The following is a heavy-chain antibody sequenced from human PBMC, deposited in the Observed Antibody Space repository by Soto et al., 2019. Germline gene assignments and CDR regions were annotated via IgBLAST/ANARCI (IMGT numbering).Heavy chain of an antibody. CDR1: GGTFSSYA. CDR3: ARVGADYDILTGYSLYYYGMDV. Sequence: GASVKVSCKASGGTFSSYAISWVRQAPGQGLEWMGGIIPIFGTANYAQKFQGRVTITADESTSTAYMELSSLRSEDTAVYYCARVGADYDILTGYSLYYYGMDVWGQGTTVTVSS. V-gene: IGHV1-69*13. D-gene: IGHD3-9*01. J-gene: IGHJ6*02. CDR2: IIPIFGTA.